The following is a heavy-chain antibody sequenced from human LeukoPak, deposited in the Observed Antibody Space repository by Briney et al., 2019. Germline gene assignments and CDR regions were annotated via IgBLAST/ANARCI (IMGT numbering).Heavy chain of an antibody. CDR1: GFTFSSYD. CDR2: IVTVGDT. V-gene: IGHV3-13*04. CDR3: ARERMDDSSGKALQYLDY. Sequence: GGSLRLSCSASGFTFSSYDMHWVRQVTGKGLEWVSAIVTVGDTYYPGSVKGRFIISRENAKNSLYLQLNSLRAGDTAVYYCARERMDDSSGKALQYLDYWGQGTLVTVSS. D-gene: IGHD3-22*01. J-gene: IGHJ4*02.